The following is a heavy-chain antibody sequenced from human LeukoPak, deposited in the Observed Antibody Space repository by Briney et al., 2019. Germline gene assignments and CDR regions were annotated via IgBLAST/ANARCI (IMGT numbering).Heavy chain of an antibody. CDR1: GGSISIYY. CDR2: IYYSGST. V-gene: IGHV4-59*08. CDR3: ARLKAIGWLPYYFDY. D-gene: IGHD5-12*01. Sequence: SETLSLTCTVSGGSISIYYWSWIRQPPGKGLEWIGYIYYSGSTNYNPSLKSRVTISVDTSKNQFSLKLSSVTAADTAVYYCARLKAIGWLPYYFDYWGQGTLVTVSS. J-gene: IGHJ4*02.